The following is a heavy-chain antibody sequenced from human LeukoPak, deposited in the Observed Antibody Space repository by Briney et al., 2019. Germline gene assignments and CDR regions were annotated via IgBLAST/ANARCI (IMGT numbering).Heavy chain of an antibody. V-gene: IGHV3-7*01. Sequence: GGSLRLSCAASGFTFSSYWMSWVRQAPGKGLEWVANIKQDGSEKYYVDSVKGRFTIPRDNAKNSLYLQMNSLRAEDTAVYYCARGSLRERDYWKFDYWGQGTLVTVSS. CDR3: ARGSLRERDYWKFDY. J-gene: IGHJ4*02. CDR1: GFTFSSYW. D-gene: IGHD4-17*01. CDR2: IKQDGSEK.